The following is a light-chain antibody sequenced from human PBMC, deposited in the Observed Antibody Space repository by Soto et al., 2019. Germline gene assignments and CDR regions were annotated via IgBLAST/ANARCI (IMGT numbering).Light chain of an antibody. J-gene: IGKJ4*01. CDR2: DAS. Sequence: ETGLRQSPATLSLSPGERATLSCRASQSVGSSLAWSQQKPGQAPRLLINDASNRATGIPARFSGSGSGTDFTLSISSLEPEDFAISYCQQRNEWPLTFGGGTKVEIK. V-gene: IGKV3-11*01. CDR1: QSVGSS. CDR3: QQRNEWPLT.